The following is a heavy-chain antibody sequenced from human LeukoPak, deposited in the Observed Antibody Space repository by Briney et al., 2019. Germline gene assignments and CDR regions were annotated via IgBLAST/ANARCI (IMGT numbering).Heavy chain of an antibody. D-gene: IGHD6-19*01. V-gene: IGHV3-23*01. CDR2: ISGSGGST. J-gene: IGHJ5*02. CDR3: AKGLPAQWLVLGWFDP. Sequence: RGSLRLSCAASGFTFSSYAMSWVRQAPGKGLEWVSAISGSGGSTYYADSVKGRFTISRDNSKNTLYLQMNSLRAEDTAVYYCAKGLPAQWLVLGWFDPWGQGTLVTVSS. CDR1: GFTFSSYA.